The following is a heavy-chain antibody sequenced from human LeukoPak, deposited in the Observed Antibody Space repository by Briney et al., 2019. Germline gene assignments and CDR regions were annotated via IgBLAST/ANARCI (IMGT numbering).Heavy chain of an antibody. J-gene: IGHJ5*02. CDR1: GYTFTSYG. Sequence: ASVKVSCKASGYTFTSYGISWARQAPGQGLEWMGWISAYNGNTNYAQKLQGRVTMTTDTSTSTAYMELRSLRSDDTAVYYCARVRTMIVVVINNWFDPWGQGTLVTVSS. D-gene: IGHD3-22*01. CDR3: ARVRTMIVVVINNWFDP. CDR2: ISAYNGNT. V-gene: IGHV1-18*01.